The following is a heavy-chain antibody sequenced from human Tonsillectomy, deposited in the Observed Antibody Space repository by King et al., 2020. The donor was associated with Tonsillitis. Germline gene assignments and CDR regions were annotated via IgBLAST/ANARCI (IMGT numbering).Heavy chain of an antibody. V-gene: IGHV4-31*03. D-gene: IGHD4-17*01. CDR2: IYHSGPP. J-gene: IGHJ4*02. Sequence: VQLQESGPGLVRPSQTLSLICCVSGDSLTSGGDFWCWIGQHPDKGLEWIGSIYHSGPPYHTPSLRSRLFMSVDTSKNQFSLRLTSVNAADTAVYYCARKRDYVDYVDFWGQGTLVAVSS. CDR3: ARKRDYVDYVDF. CDR1: GDSLTSGGDF.